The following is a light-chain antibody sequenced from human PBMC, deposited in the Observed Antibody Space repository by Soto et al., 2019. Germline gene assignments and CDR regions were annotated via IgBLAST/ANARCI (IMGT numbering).Light chain of an antibody. CDR2: GTS. V-gene: IGKV3-20*01. J-gene: IGKJ2*01. Sequence: EIVLAQSPGTLSLSPGERATLFCRASQSVSSNYLAWYQQKPGQAPRLLIYGTSKRATGIPDRFTGSGSETDFTLTISRLEPKDFALYFCQQFVKSPYTFGQGTKLEI. CDR3: QQFVKSPYT. CDR1: QSVSSNY.